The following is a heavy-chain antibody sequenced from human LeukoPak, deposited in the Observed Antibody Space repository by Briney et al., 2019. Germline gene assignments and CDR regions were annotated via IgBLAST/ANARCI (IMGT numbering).Heavy chain of an antibody. D-gene: IGHD6-13*01. CDR3: ARDFSSSWYAFDY. J-gene: IGHJ4*02. V-gene: IGHV4-61*01. Sequence: SEPLSLTCTVSGGSVSSGSYYWSWIRQPPGKGLEWIGYIYYRGSTNYNSSLKSRVTISVDTSKNQFSLKLSSVTAADTAVYYCARDFSSSWYAFDYWGQGILVTVSS. CDR1: GGSVSSGSYY. CDR2: IYYRGST.